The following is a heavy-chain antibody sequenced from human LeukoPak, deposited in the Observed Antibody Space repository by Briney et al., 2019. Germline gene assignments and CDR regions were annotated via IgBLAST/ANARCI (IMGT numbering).Heavy chain of an antibody. CDR3: ARGGRGWDDWFDR. CDR1: GFTFSSYE. J-gene: IGHJ5*02. V-gene: IGHV3-48*03. CDR2: ISSSGSTI. Sequence: GGSLRLSCAASGFTFSSYEMNWVRQAPGKGLEWVSYISSSGSTIYSADSVKGRFTFSRDKAKNSLYLQMNRLRTEDTAVYYCARGGRGWDDWFDRWGEGTLVTVS. D-gene: IGHD6-19*01.